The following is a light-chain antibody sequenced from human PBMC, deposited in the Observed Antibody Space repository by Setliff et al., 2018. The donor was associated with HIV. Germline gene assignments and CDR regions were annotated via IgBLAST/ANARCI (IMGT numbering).Light chain of an antibody. CDR3: QQYYSLIT. CDR1: QSVSYSSNNKNY. CDR2: WAS. Sequence: DIVMTQSPDSLAVSLGERATINCKSSQSVSYSSNNKNYLAWYQQKPGQPPKLLIYWASTRESGVPDRFSGSGSGTDFTLTISSLQAEDVAVYYCQQYYSLITFGQGTKVDIK. J-gene: IGKJ1*01. V-gene: IGKV4-1*01.